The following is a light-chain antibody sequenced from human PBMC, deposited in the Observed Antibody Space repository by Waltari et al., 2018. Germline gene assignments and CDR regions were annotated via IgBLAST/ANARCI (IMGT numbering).Light chain of an antibody. CDR3: QQHDDLPLT. Sequence: DIQMTQSPSSLSASVGDRVTITCQASQDIRKSLNWYQQKPGQAPKLLISEASLLQRGVPSRFRGSGSGTDFSFSIVSLQPEDIATYYRQQHDDLPLTFGGGTKIEI. CDR1: QDIRKS. V-gene: IGKV1-33*01. J-gene: IGKJ4*01. CDR2: EAS.